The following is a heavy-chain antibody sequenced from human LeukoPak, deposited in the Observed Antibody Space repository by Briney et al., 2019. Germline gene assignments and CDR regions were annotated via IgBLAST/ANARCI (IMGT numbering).Heavy chain of an antibody. D-gene: IGHD3-22*01. J-gene: IGHJ1*01. CDR1: GFTHDDYG. V-gene: IGHV3-20*04. CDR3: ARDGSGYYYGEYFQH. CDR2: IKWKGGST. Sequence: GGSLRLSCAASGFTHDDYGMSGVSQAPGKGLEWVSGIKWKGGSTGYADSVKGRFTISRDNAKNSLYLQMNSLRAEDTALYYCARDGSGYYYGEYFQHWGQGTLVTVSS.